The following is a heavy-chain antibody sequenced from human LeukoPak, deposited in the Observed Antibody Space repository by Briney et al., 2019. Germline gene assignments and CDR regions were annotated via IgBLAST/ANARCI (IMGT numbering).Heavy chain of an antibody. V-gene: IGHV4-39*07. Sequence: SETLSLTCTVSGGSISSSSYYWGWIRQPPGKGLEWIGSIYYSGSTYYNPSLKSRVTISVDTSKNQFSLKLSSVTAADTAVYYCAREPPYYGDYGGVIYWGQGTLVTVSS. D-gene: IGHD4-17*01. J-gene: IGHJ4*02. CDR1: GGSISSSSYY. CDR2: IYYSGST. CDR3: AREPPYYGDYGGVIY.